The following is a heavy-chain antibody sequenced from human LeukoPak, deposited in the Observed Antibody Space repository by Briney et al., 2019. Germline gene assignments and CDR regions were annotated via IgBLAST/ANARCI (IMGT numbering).Heavy chain of an antibody. V-gene: IGHV4-61*08. CDR1: GGSISSGGYY. CDR3: ARQKPYYYDSSGYYDAFDI. J-gene: IGHJ3*02. D-gene: IGHD3-22*01. CDR2: IYYSGST. Sequence: PSETLSLTCTVSGGSISSGGYYWSWICQHPGKGLEWIGYIYYSGSTNYNPSLKSRVTISVDTSKNQFSLKLSSVTAADTAVYYCARQKPYYYDSSGYYDAFDIWGQGTMVTVSS.